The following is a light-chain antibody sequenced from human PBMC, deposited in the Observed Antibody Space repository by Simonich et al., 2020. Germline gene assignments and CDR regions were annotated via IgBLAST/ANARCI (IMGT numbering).Light chain of an antibody. CDR2: EVS. CDR3: SSYAGSNNFEV. Sequence: QSALTQPPSASGSPGQSVTISCTGTSSDVGGYNYVSWYQQHPGKAPKLMIYEVSKRPSGVPDRVSGSKAGNTASRTVSGLQAEDEADYYCSSYAGSNNFEVFGGGTKLTVL. V-gene: IGLV2-8*01. CDR1: SSDVGGYNY. J-gene: IGLJ3*02.